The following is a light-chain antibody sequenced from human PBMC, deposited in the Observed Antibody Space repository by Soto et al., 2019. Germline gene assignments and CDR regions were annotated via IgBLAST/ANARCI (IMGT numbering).Light chain of an antibody. CDR3: SSYADTNNLV. J-gene: IGLJ2*01. CDR2: EVN. V-gene: IGLV2-8*01. CDR1: SSDIGGYNF. Sequence: QSVLTQPPSASGSPGQSVTIYCTGTSSDIGGYNFVSWYQQHPGKAPKLMIDEVNKRPSGVPDRFSGSKSDNTASLTVSGLQAEDEADYYCSSYADTNNLVFGGGTKLTVL.